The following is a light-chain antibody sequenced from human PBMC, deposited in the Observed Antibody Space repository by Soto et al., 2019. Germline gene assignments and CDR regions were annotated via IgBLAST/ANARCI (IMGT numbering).Light chain of an antibody. CDR3: QQYDNSPIT. CDR2: GAS. V-gene: IGKV3-20*01. CDR1: QSISSSF. J-gene: IGKJ5*01. Sequence: EIVLTHSPGILSLSPGERASLSCGARQSISSSFLALYQQKPGQAPRLLIYGASSRATGIPDRFSGTGSETDFTLTSSRLEPEDCAVYYCQQYDNSPITFGQGTRLEIK.